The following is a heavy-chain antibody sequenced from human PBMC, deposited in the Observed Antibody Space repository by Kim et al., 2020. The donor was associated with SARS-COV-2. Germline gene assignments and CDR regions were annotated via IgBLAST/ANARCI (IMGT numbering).Heavy chain of an antibody. V-gene: IGHV4-39*01. J-gene: IGHJ5*02. Sequence: SETLSLTCTVSGGSISSSSYYWGWIRQPPGKGLEWIGSIYYSGSTYYNPSLKSRVTISVDTSKNQFSLKLSSVTAADTAVYYCARPHYDIWANGGSGGWFDPWGQGTLVTVSS. CDR3: ARPHYDIWANGGSGGWFDP. CDR1: GGSISSSSYY. D-gene: IGHD3-9*01. CDR2: IYYSGST.